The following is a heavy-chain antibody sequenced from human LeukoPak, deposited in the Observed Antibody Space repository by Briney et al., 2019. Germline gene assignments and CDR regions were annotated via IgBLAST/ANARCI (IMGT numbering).Heavy chain of an antibody. CDR1: GGSISSSSYY. D-gene: IGHD3-22*01. J-gene: IGHJ4*02. CDR3: ARDLGYYDRV. Sequence: SETLSLTCTVSGGSISSSSYYWGWIRQPPGKGLEWIGSIYYSGSTYYTPSLKSRVTISVDTSKNQFSLKLSSVTAADTAVYYCARDLGYYDRVWGQGTLVTVSS. V-gene: IGHV4-39*07. CDR2: IYYSGST.